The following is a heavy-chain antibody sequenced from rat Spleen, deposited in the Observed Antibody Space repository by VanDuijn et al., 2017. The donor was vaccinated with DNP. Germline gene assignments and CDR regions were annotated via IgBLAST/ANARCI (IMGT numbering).Heavy chain of an antibody. Sequence: EVKLVESGGGLVQPGRSLKLSCAASGFIFNDFWMGWVRQAPGKGLEWIGQINKDSSAIAYIPSLKDKFTISRDNDQNTLHLQMSNLGSEDTAFYYCARGPNYGGYADYFDYWGQGVMVTVSS. CDR2: INKDSSAI. D-gene: IGHD1-11*01. J-gene: IGHJ2*01. CDR3: ARGPNYGGYADYFDY. CDR1: GFIFNDFW. V-gene: IGHV4-2*01.